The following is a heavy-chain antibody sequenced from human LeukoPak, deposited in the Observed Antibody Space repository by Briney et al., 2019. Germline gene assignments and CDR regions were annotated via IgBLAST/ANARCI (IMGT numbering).Heavy chain of an antibody. CDR3: AKENNYDFWSGYLFDY. Sequence: GGSLRLSCAAFGFTFSSYGMHWVRQAPGKGLEWVAVISYDGSNKYYADSVKGRFTISRDNSKNTMYLQMNSLRAEDTAVYYCAKENNYDFWSGYLFDYWGQGTLVTVSS. J-gene: IGHJ4*02. CDR1: GFTFSSYG. D-gene: IGHD3-3*01. CDR2: ISYDGSNK. V-gene: IGHV3-30*18.